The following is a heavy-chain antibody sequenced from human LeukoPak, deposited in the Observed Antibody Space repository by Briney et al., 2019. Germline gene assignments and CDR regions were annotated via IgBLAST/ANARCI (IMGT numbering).Heavy chain of an antibody. CDR1: GFTFSSYS. CDR3: AKDLHYYDSSGYYY. Sequence: GGSLRLSCAASGFTFSSYSMNWVRQAPGKGLEWVSSISSSSSYIYYADSVKGRFTISRDNAKNSLYLQMNSLRAEDTAVYYCAKDLHYYDSSGYYYWGQGTLVTVSS. V-gene: IGHV3-21*01. D-gene: IGHD3-22*01. CDR2: ISSSSSYI. J-gene: IGHJ4*02.